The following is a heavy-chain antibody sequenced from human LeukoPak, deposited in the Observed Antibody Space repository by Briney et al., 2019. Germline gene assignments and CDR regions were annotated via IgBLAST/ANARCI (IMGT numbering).Heavy chain of an antibody. D-gene: IGHD6-13*01. CDR1: GYTFSNLY. J-gene: IGHJ4*02. CDR2: INPSGGST. CDR3: NLSGGEDSSWYIDY. V-gene: IGHV1-46*01. Sequence: ASVKVSCKASGYTFSNLYMHWVRQAPGQGLEWMGIINPSGGSTSYAQKFQGRVTMTRDMSTSTVYMELSSLRSEDTAVYYWNLSGGEDSSWYIDYWGQGTLVTVSS.